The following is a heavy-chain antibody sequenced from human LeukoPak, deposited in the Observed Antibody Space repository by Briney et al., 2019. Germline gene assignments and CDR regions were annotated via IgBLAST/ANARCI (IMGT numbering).Heavy chain of an antibody. Sequence: SGGSLRLSCAASGVTFSSYAMSWVRQAPGKGLEWVSAISGSGGSTYYADSVKGRFTISRDNSKNTLYLQMNSLRAEDTAVYYCAKEYYYDSSGYLDYWGQGTLVTVSS. CDR2: ISGSGGST. J-gene: IGHJ4*02. D-gene: IGHD3-22*01. CDR1: GVTFSSYA. CDR3: AKEYYYDSSGYLDY. V-gene: IGHV3-23*01.